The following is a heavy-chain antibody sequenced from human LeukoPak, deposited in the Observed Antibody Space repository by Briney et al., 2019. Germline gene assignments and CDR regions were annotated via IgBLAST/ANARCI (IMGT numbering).Heavy chain of an antibody. CDR1: GYTFTSYY. J-gene: IGHJ6*03. CDR3: AGGIAAPFFYYYMDV. Sequence: ASVKVSCKASGYTFTSYYMHWVRQAPGQGLEWMGIINPSGGSTSYAQKFQGRVTMTRDMSTSTVYMELSSLRSEDTAVYYCAGGIAAPFFYYYMDVWGKGTTVTVSS. D-gene: IGHD6-13*01. V-gene: IGHV1-46*01. CDR2: INPSGGST.